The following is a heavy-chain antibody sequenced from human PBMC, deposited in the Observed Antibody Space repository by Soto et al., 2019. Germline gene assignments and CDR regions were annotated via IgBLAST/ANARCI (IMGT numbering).Heavy chain of an antibody. V-gene: IGHV4-31*03. CDR1: GGSISSGSYY. CDR2: IYDSGST. J-gene: IGHJ4*02. Sequence: QVELQESGPGLVKPSQTLSLTCTVSGGSISSGSYYWSWVRQHPGKGLEWIGYIYDSGSTYYNPSLKSRVTISVDTSKNQFSLKLTSVTAADTAVYYCASQATGWYPDYWGQGTLVTVSS. D-gene: IGHD6-19*01. CDR3: ASQATGWYPDY.